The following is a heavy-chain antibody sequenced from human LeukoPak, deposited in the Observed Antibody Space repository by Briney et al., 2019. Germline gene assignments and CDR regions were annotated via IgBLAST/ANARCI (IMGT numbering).Heavy chain of an antibody. D-gene: IGHD3-22*01. J-gene: IGHJ3*01. CDR2: IYPGDSDT. CDR1: GYNFTNYW. Sequence: GESLKISCKGSGYNFTNYWIGWVRQMPGKGLEWMGIIYPGDSDTRYSPSFQGQVTISVDKSISTAYLQWSSLKASDTAMYYCSRPIHYDSTGYYSDDAFDVWGQGTMVTVSS. V-gene: IGHV5-51*01. CDR3: SRPIHYDSTGYYSDDAFDV.